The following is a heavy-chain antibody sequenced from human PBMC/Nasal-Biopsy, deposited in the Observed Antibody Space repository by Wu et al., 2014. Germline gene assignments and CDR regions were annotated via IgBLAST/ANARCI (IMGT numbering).Heavy chain of an antibody. J-gene: IGHJ3*02. V-gene: IGHV4-39*01. D-gene: IGHD1-14*01. CDR3: ARRLDRASGGAFDI. CDR1: GGSFTSISYY. Sequence: TLSLTCTVSGGSFTSISYYWDWIRQSPREGAGVHWEFVFSGSTSYNPSLKSRVTLFADTSKKQLSLRLTSVTAADTAVYFCARRLDRASGGAFDIWGQGTLVTVSS. CDR2: VFSGST.